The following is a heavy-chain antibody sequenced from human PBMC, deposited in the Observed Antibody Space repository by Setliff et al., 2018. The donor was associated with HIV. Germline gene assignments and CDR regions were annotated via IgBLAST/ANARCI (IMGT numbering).Heavy chain of an antibody. J-gene: IGHJ6*03. D-gene: IGHD5-12*01. CDR1: GDSISSGSYY. CDR2: IHTSGST. Sequence: SETLSLTCTVSGDSISSGSYYWSWIRQPAGKGLEWIGHIHTSGSTKYNPSLKSRVTISADTSKNQFSLNLSSVTAAETAVYYCARGDGYRGNDAYNYMDVWGKGTTVTVSS. V-gene: IGHV4-61*09. CDR3: ARGDGYRGNDAYNYMDV.